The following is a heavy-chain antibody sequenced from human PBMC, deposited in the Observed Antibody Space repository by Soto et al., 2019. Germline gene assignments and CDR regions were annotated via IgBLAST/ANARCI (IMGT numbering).Heavy chain of an antibody. Sequence: QVQLQESGPGLVKPSETLSLTCTVSGGSISSYYWSWIRQPPGKGLEWIGYIYYSGSTNYNPSLKSRVTISVDTSKNQFSLMLSSVTAADTAVYYCARVGSGWWIDYWGQGTLVTVSS. D-gene: IGHD6-19*01. CDR1: GGSISSYY. V-gene: IGHV4-59*01. CDR2: IYYSGST. CDR3: ARVGSGWWIDY. J-gene: IGHJ4*02.